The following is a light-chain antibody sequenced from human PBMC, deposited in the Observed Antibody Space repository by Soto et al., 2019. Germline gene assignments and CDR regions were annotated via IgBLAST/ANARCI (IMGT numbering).Light chain of an antibody. Sequence: DIPMTQSPSTLSASVGDRVTITCRASQSISSWLAWYQQKPGKAPKLLIYDASSLESGVPSRFSGSGSGTEFTLTISSLQPDDFATYYCQHCNSYSEAFGQGTKVDIK. CDR3: QHCNSYSEA. V-gene: IGKV1-5*01. J-gene: IGKJ1*01. CDR2: DAS. CDR1: QSISSW.